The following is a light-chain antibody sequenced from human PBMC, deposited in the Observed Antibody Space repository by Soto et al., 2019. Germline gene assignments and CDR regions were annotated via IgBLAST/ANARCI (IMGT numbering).Light chain of an antibody. CDR2: GAS. CDR3: QEFASN. CDR1: QSISNK. Sequence: MVMTQSPGTLSVSPGERATVSCRASQSISNKLAWHQQKPGQAPRLLIYGASNRATGIPDRFSGSGSGTDFILTINRLEPEDFAVYYCQEFASNFGGGTKVDIK. V-gene: IGKV3-20*01. J-gene: IGKJ4*01.